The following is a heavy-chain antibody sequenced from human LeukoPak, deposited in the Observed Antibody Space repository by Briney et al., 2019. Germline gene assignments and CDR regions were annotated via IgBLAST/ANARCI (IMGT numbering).Heavy chain of an antibody. Sequence: KPGESLKISCKGSGYNFSNYWIAWVRQMPGKGLEWMGIIYPGDSDTRYSPSFQGQVTISADKSINTAYLQWSSLKASDTAMYYCVLAGSGSYYFDYWGQGILVTVSS. CDR3: VLAGSGSYYFDY. CDR2: IYPGDSDT. CDR1: GYNFSNYW. J-gene: IGHJ4*02. D-gene: IGHD3-10*01. V-gene: IGHV5-51*01.